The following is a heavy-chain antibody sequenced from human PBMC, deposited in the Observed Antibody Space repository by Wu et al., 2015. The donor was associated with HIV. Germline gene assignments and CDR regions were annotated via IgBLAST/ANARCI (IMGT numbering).Heavy chain of an antibody. CDR1: GYTFTNFG. CDR2: ISTYNANT. Sequence: QIQLMQSGAEVKKPGASVKVSCKASGYTFTNFGISWVRQAPGQGLEWMGWISTYNANTNYAQKLQGRVTMTTDTSTSTAYMELRSLRSDDTAVYYCARLTLDAFDIWGQGTMVTVSS. J-gene: IGHJ3*02. V-gene: IGHV1-18*01. CDR3: ARLTLDAFDI.